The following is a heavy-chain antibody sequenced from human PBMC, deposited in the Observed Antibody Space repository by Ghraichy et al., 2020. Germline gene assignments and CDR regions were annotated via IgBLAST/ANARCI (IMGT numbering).Heavy chain of an antibody. CDR3: ARDLTAVAGTDY. Sequence: ASVKVSCKASGYTFSDYYMHWVRQAPGQELEWMGWINPNSGGTNYAPKFQGRVTMTRDTFISTAYMELSRLTSDDTAMYYCARDLTAVAGTDYWGQGTLVTVSS. D-gene: IGHD6-19*01. CDR2: INPNSGGT. V-gene: IGHV1-2*02. J-gene: IGHJ4*02. CDR1: GYTFSDYY.